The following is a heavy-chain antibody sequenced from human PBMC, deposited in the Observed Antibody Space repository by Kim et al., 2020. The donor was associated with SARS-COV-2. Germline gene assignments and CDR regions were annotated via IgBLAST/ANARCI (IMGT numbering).Heavy chain of an antibody. CDR1: GFTFSSYE. V-gene: IGHV3-48*03. CDR2: ISSSGSTI. CDR3: ARVWWELPDY. Sequence: GGSLRLSCAASGFTFSSYEMNWVRQAPGKGLEWVSYISSSGSTIYYADSVKGRFTISRDNAKNSLYLQMNSLRAEDTAVYYCARVWWELPDYWCQRTLVTVSS. D-gene: IGHD1-26*01. J-gene: IGHJ4*02.